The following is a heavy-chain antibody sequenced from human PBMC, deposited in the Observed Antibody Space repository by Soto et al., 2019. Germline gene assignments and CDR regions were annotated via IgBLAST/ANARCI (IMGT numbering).Heavy chain of an antibody. J-gene: IGHJ4*02. D-gene: IGHD2-15*01. CDR3: ARWGCSGSNCNLNQRSFDL. CDR2: IWYDGSNK. CDR1: GFIFNEYG. V-gene: IGHV3-33*03. Sequence: QVHLVESGGGVVQPGRSLRLSCAASGFIFNEYGMHWVRQAPGKGLEWVAVIWYDGSNKYYADSVKGRFTFSRDNSKNTMSLQMNRLRVEDTAVYYCARWGCSGSNCNLNQRSFDLWGQATRVTVSS.